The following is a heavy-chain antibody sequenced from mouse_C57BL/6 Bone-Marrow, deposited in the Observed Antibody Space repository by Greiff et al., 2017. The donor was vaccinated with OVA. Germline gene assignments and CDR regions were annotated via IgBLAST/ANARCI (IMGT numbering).Heavy chain of an antibody. D-gene: IGHD2-4*01. Sequence: VKLQESGAELARPGASVKLSCKASGYTFTSYGISWVKQRTGQGLEWIGEIYPRSGNTYYNEKFKGKATLTADKSSSTAYMELRSLTSEDSAVYFCAREEGGLRRPYAMDYWGQGTSVTVSS. CDR1: GYTFTSYG. V-gene: IGHV1-81*01. J-gene: IGHJ4*01. CDR2: IYPRSGNT. CDR3: AREEGGLRRPYAMDY.